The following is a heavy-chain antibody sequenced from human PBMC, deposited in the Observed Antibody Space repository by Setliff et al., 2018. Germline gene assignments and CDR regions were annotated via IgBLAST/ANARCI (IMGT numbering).Heavy chain of an antibody. V-gene: IGHV4-38-2*01. D-gene: IGHD6-19*01. CDR1: GYSISSGYY. CDR3: ARHRAVAGAYYFDF. CDR2: IYHSGST. J-gene: IGHJ4*02. Sequence: PSETLSLTCAVSGYSISSGYYWGWIRQPPGKGLEWIGNIYHSGSTYYNPSLKSRVTISVDTSKNQFSLKLTAVTAADTAIYYCARHRAVAGAYYFDFWGQGTLVTVSS.